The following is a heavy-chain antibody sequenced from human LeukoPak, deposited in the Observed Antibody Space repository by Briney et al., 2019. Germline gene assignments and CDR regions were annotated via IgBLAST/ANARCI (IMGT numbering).Heavy chain of an antibody. D-gene: IGHD6-13*01. J-gene: IGHJ4*02. Sequence: PGGSLRLSCAASGFTFSSYAMSWVRQAPGKGLEWVSAISGSGGSTYYADSVKGRFIISRDNSKNTLYLQMNSLRAEDTAVYYCAILTAARGRFDYWGQGTLVTVSS. CDR3: AILTAARGRFDY. CDR1: GFTFSSYA. V-gene: IGHV3-23*01. CDR2: ISGSGGST.